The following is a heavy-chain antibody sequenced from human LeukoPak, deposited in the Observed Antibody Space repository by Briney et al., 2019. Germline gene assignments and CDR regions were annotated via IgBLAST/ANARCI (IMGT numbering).Heavy chain of an antibody. CDR2: INPNSGGT. J-gene: IGHJ5*02. CDR1: GYTFTGYY. Sequence: ASVKVSCKASGYTFTGYYMHWVRQAPGQGLEWMGWINPNSGGTNYAQKFQGRVTMTRDTSISTAYMELSRLRSDDTAVYYCARDTYYYGSGSYIWFDPWGQGTLVTVSS. CDR3: ARDTYYYGSGSYIWFDP. D-gene: IGHD3-10*01. V-gene: IGHV1-2*02.